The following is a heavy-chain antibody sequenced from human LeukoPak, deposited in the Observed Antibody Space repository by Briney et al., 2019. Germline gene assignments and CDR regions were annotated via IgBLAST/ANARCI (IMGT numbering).Heavy chain of an antibody. D-gene: IGHD2-15*01. J-gene: IGHJ4*02. CDR3: ARYDLGYCSGGSCYSSY. V-gene: IGHV5-51*01. CDR1: GYSFTSYW. CDR2: IYPGDSGT. Sequence: GESLKISCKGSGYSFTSYWIGWVRQMPGKGLEWMGIIYPGDSGTRYSPSFQGQVTISADKSISTAYLQWSSLKASDTAMYYCARYDLGYCSGGSCYSSYWGQGTLVTVSS.